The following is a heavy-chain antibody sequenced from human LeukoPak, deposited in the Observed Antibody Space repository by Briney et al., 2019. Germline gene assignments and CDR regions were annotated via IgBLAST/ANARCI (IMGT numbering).Heavy chain of an antibody. CDR2: IYESGST. J-gene: IGHJ4*02. Sequence: SQTLSLTCTVSGGSIGTSAYYWNWLRQHPGKGLEWVGFIYESGSTLSNSSLKSRVTISSDTSKYQLSLKLTSLTAADMSVYYGATGRYSYGWYYCWGQGALVTVSS. D-gene: IGHD3-16*02. V-gene: IGHV4-31*03. CDR3: ATGRYSYGWYYC. CDR1: GGSIGTSAYY.